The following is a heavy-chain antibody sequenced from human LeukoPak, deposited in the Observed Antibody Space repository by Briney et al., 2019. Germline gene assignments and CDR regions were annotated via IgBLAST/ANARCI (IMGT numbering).Heavy chain of an antibody. D-gene: IGHD2-21*02. CDR2: ISYDGSNK. J-gene: IGHJ4*02. V-gene: IGHV3-30-3*01. CDR1: GFTFSSYA. CDR3: ATLVVTARVDY. Sequence: GRSLRLSCAASGFTFSSYAMHWVRQAPGKGLEWVAVISYDGSNKYYADSVKGRITISRDNSKNTLYLQMNSLRAEDTAVYYCATLVVTARVDYWGQGTLVTVSS.